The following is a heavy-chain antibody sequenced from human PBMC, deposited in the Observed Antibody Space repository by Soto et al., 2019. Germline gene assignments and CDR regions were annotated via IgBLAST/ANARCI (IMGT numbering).Heavy chain of an antibody. CDR2: ISAHNGNP. J-gene: IGHJ4*02. Sequence: QVHLVQSGAEVKKPGASVKVSCKASGYTFTSYGITWVRQAPGQGLEWMGWISAHNGNPDYAQKLQGRVIVTRDTSTSTAYMELRSLRYDDTAVYYCARGRYGDYWGQGALVNVSS. CDR1: GYTFTSYG. D-gene: IGHD1-1*01. V-gene: IGHV1-18*01. CDR3: ARGRYGDY.